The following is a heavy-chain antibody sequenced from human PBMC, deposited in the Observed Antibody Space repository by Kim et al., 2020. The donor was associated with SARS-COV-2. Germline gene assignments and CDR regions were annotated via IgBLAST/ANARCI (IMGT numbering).Heavy chain of an antibody. CDR2: ISGSGGST. CDR3: AKDQGPSSSSTYYYYGMDV. D-gene: IGHD6-6*01. J-gene: IGHJ6*02. CDR1: GFTFSSYA. Sequence: GGSLRLSCAASGFTFSSYAMSWVRQAPGKGLEWVSAISGSGGSTYYADSVKGRFTISRDNSKNTLYLQMNSLRAEDTAVYYCAKDQGPSSSSTYYYYGMDVWGQGTTVTVSS. V-gene: IGHV3-23*01.